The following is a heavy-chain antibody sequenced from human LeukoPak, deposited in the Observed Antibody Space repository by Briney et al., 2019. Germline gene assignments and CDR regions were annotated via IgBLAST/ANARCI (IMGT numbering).Heavy chain of an antibody. J-gene: IGHJ4*02. V-gene: IGHV3-74*01. CDR2: INTDGSIT. D-gene: IGHD5-18*01. CDR3: ARVEVDTAMEAYYYFDY. CDR1: GFTFSDYW. Sequence: GGSLRLSCAASGFTFSDYWIHWVRQAPGKGLVWVSRINTDGSITNYADSVKGRFSISRDNAKNTLYLQMSSLRAEDTAVYYCARVEVDTAMEAYYYFDYWGQGTLVTVSS.